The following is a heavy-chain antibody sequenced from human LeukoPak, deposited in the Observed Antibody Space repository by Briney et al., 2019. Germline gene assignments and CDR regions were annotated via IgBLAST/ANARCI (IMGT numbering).Heavy chain of an antibody. V-gene: IGHV3-64D*09. CDR3: VKITSVTGGDC. CDR2: ISSNGGSS. D-gene: IGHD1-1*01. J-gene: IGHJ4*02. Sequence: PGGSLRLSCSASGFTFSAYAMYWVRQASGKGLVYVSGISSNGGSSFYADSVKGRFTISRDNSKNTLYLQMSSLRAEDTAVYYCVKITSVTGGDCWGQGTRLTVSS. CDR1: GFTFSAYA.